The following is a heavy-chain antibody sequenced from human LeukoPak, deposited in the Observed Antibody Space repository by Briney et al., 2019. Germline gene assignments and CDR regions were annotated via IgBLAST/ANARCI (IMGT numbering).Heavy chain of an antibody. CDR1: EFTFSSYS. J-gene: IGHJ6*02. CDR2: INSRSKNT. Sequence: PGGSLRLSCVGSEFTFSSYSMNWVRQAPGKGLEWVSSINSRSKNTYYADSVKGRFSISRDNAKNSLYLQMNSLRAEDTAVYYCARDQEGSSWYQPQNYYYYGMDVWGQGTTVTVSS. CDR3: ARDQEGSSWYQPQNYYYYGMDV. D-gene: IGHD6-13*01. V-gene: IGHV3-21*01.